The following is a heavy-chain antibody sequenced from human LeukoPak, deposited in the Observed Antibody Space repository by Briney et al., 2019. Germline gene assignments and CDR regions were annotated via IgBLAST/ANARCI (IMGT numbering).Heavy chain of an antibody. CDR3: STVVVAATYYFDY. D-gene: IGHD2-15*01. V-gene: IGHV4-39*01. CDR2: IYYSGST. J-gene: IGHJ4*02. Sequence: SETLSLTCTVSRGSISCSSSYWGWIRQPPGEGLEWIGSIYYSGSTYYNPSLKSRVTISVDTSKNQCSLKLSSVTAADTAVYYCSTVVVAATYYFDYWGQGTLVTVSS. CDR1: RGSISCSSSY.